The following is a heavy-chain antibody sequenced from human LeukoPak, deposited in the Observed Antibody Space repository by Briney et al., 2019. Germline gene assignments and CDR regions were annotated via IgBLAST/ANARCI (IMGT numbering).Heavy chain of an antibody. V-gene: IGHV3-23*01. D-gene: IGHD4/OR15-4a*01. J-gene: IGHJ5*02. CDR3: AKESMVTPGNVNWFDP. CDR1: GFTFSVYA. CDR2: IVGSGDST. Sequence: GGSLRLSCAASGFTFSVYAMSWVRQAPGKGLEWISTIVGSGDSTWYADSVKGRFSISRDNSKNTLYLQMNSLRAEDTAVYYCAKESMVTPGNVNWFDPWGQGTLVTVSS.